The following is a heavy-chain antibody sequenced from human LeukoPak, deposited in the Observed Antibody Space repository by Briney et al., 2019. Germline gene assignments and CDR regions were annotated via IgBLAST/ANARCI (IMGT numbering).Heavy chain of an antibody. V-gene: IGHV1-18*01. CDR1: GGTFSSYG. CDR3: ARVRIIYYDSSGYSHYFDY. Sequence: ASVKVSCKASGGTFSSYGISWVRQAPGQGLEWMGWINAYNGNTNYAQKLQGRVTMTTDTSTSTAYMELRSLRSDDTAVYYCARVRIIYYDSSGYSHYFDYWGQGTLVTVSS. CDR2: INAYNGNT. D-gene: IGHD3-22*01. J-gene: IGHJ4*02.